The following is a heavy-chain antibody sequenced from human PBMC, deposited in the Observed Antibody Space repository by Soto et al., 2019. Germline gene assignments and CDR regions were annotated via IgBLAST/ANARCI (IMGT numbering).Heavy chain of an antibody. CDR1: GGSISSGGYY. D-gene: IGHD3-22*01. CDR2: IYYSGST. CDR3: ERDPRYDSSAYYDP. Sequence: QVQLQESGPGLVKPSQTLSLTCTVSGGSISSGGYYWSWIRQHPGKGLEWLGYIYYSGSTYYNPSHDSLDTISVPTPKTPSSPNLSSAPAADTAVYDCERDPRYDSSAYYDPSGQATRVTVPS. V-gene: IGHV4-31*01. J-gene: IGHJ5*02.